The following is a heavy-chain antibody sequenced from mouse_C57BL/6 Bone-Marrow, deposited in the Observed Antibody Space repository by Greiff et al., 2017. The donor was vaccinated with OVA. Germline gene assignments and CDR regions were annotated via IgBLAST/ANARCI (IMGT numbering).Heavy chain of an antibody. CDR3: TFYGYDNAY. CDR2: IDPENGDT. J-gene: IGHJ3*01. CDR1: GFNIKDDY. V-gene: IGHV14-4*01. Sequence: EVQLQQSGAELVRPGASVKLSCTASGFNIKDDYMHWVKQRPEQGLEWIGWIDPENGDTEYASKFQGKATITADTSSNTAYLQLSSRTSEDTAVYDCTFYGYDNAYWGQGTLVTVSA. D-gene: IGHD2-2*01.